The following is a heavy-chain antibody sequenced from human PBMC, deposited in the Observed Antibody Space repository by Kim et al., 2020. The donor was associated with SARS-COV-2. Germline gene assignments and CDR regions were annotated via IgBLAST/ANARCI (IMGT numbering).Heavy chain of an antibody. J-gene: IGHJ6*01. D-gene: IGHD4-17*01. CDR1: GFSFNIYA. CDR3: ARDRDYGEYRHGMDV. V-gene: IGHV3-21*01. CDR2: ITSSGSKI. Sequence: GGSLRLSCAASGFSFNIYAMNWVRQAPGKGLEWISSITSSGSKIHYAESVKGRFTISRDNAKNSLHLLITTLRVEDTGVYFCARDRDYGEYRHGMDVWV.